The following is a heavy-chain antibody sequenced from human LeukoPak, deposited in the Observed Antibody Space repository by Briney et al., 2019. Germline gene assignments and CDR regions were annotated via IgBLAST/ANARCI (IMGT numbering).Heavy chain of an antibody. CDR2: ISSDSRNI. V-gene: IGHV3-48*01. D-gene: IGHD4-23*01. CDR1: GFTFSSYA. J-gene: IGHJ5*02. Sequence: GGSLRLSCAVSGFTFSSYAMNWVRQAPGKGLEWVSYISSDSRNIYYADSVEGRFTISRDNAKTSLYLQMNSLKADDTAVYYCARQEPYGGKMFDPWGQGTLVTVPS. CDR3: ARQEPYGGKMFDP.